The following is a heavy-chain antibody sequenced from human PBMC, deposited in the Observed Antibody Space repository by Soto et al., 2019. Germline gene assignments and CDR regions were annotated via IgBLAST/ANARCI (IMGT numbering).Heavy chain of an antibody. V-gene: IGHV4-4*02. Sequence: XETLSLTCAVSVGSISSSNWWSWVRQPPGKGLEWIGEIYHSGSTNYNPSLKSRVTISVDKSKNQFSLKLSSVTAADTAVYYCARTRRDYRNWFEPWGQGTLVNVSS. CDR2: IYHSGST. J-gene: IGHJ5*02. D-gene: IGHD4-4*01. CDR3: ARTRRDYRNWFEP. CDR1: VGSISSSNW.